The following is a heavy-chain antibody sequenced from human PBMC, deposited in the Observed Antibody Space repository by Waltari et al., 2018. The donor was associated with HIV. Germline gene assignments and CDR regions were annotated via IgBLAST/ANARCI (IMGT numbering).Heavy chain of an antibody. CDR3: ARGIAAAGPQDYYYYYYMDV. D-gene: IGHD6-13*01. CDR2: ILPIFGTA. Sequence: QVQLVQSGAEVKKPGSSVKVSCKAAGGTFSSYAISWVRQAPGQGLEWVGGILPIFGTANYAQKFQCRVTITADESTSTAYMELSSLRSEDTAVYYCARGIAAAGPQDYYYYYYMDVWGKGTTVTVSS. CDR1: GGTFSSYA. V-gene: IGHV1-69*01. J-gene: IGHJ6*03.